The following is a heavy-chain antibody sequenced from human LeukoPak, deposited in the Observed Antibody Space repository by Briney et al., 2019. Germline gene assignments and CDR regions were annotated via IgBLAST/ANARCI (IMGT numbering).Heavy chain of an antibody. CDR3: ARATGSWGHDGFDI. CDR2: ISGSSSNT. D-gene: IGHD3-16*01. J-gene: IGHJ3*02. CDR1: VSTFMSHG. V-gene: IGHV1-18*01. Sequence: ASVNVSCKAYVSTFMSHGISWVRQAPGQGLEWMGWISGSSSNTNYAQRLQGRVTMTTDTSTTTAYMELRSLRSDDTAVYYCARATGSWGHDGFDIWGQGTMVTVSS.